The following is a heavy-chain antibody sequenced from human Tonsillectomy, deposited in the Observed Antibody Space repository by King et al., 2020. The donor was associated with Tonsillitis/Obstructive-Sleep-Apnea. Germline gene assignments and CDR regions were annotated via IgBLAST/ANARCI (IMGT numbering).Heavy chain of an antibody. Sequence: TLKESGPVLVKPTETLTLTCTVSGFSLSNARMGVSWIRQPPGKALEWLAHIFSNDEKSYSTSLKSRLTISKDTSKSQVVLTMTNMDPVDTATYYFARTILDYYDSSGYSRLDFDYWGLGTLVTVSS. CDR3: ARTILDYYDSSGYSRLDFDY. CDR1: GFSLSNARMG. CDR2: IFSNDEK. V-gene: IGHV2-26*01. D-gene: IGHD3-22*01. J-gene: IGHJ4*02.